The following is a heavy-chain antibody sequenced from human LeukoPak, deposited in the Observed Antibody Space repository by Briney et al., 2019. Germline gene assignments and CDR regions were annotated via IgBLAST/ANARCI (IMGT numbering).Heavy chain of an antibody. CDR1: GYSFTSYW. CDR3: ARPSDSSSDPFDY. D-gene: IGHD6-6*01. V-gene: IGHV5-51*01. J-gene: IGHJ4*02. CDR2: IYPGDSDT. Sequence: GESLKISCKGPGYSFTSYWIGWVRQMPGKGLEWMGIIYPGDSDTRYSPSFQGQVTISADKSISTAYLQWSSLKASDTAMYYCARPSDSSSDPFDYWGQGTLVTVSS.